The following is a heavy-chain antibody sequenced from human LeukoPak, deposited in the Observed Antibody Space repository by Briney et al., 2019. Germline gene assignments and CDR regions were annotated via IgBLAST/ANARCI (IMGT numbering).Heavy chain of an antibody. CDR1: GFTFSSYA. V-gene: IGHV3-30-3*01. D-gene: IGHD3-10*01. CDR2: ISYDGSNK. CDR3: ARDQGIPSSGTFDY. Sequence: PGRSLRLSCAASGFTFSSYAMHWVRQAPGKGLEWVAVISYDGSNKYYADSVKGRFTISRDNSKNTLYLQMNSLRAEDTAVYYCARDQGIPSSGTFDYWGQGTLVTVSS. J-gene: IGHJ4*02.